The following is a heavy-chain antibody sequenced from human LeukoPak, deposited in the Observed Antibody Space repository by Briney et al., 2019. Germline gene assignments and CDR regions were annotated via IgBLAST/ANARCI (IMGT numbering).Heavy chain of an antibody. J-gene: IGHJ4*02. CDR3: ARHKKGPYYFDY. CDR2: INHSGST. CDR1: GGSFSGYY. V-gene: IGHV4-34*01. Sequence: PSETLSLTCAVYGGSFSGYYWSWIRQPPGKGLEWIGEINHSGSTNYNPSLKSRVTISVDTSKNQFSLKLSSVTAADTAVYYCARHKKGPYYFDYWGQGTLVTVSS.